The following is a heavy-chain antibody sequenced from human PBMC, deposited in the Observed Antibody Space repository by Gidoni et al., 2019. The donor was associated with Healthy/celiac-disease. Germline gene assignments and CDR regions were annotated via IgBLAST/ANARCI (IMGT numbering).Heavy chain of an antibody. Sequence: QVQLVQSGAEVKKPGASVKVSCKASGYTFPSYDINWVRQATGQGLEWMGWVNPNSGNTGYAQKFQGRVTMTRNTSISTAYMELSSLRSEDTAVYYCARVRRGYSYGPSYFDYWGQGTLVTVSS. CDR3: ARVRRGYSYGPSYFDY. J-gene: IGHJ4*02. D-gene: IGHD5-18*01. V-gene: IGHV1-8*01. CDR1: GYTFPSYD. CDR2: VNPNSGNT.